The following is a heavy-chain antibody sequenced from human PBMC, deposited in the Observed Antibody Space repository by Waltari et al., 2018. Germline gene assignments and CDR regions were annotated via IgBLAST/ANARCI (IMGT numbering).Heavy chain of an antibody. CDR1: GVSLSSGSYY. Sequence: QVQLQESGPGLVKPSQTLSLTCTVSGVSLSSGSYYWSWIRQPAGKGLEWIGYIYTSGSTNYNPSLKSRVTISVDTSKNQFSLKLSSVTAADTAVYYCAREHVYWYFDLWGRGTLVTVSS. CDR3: AREHVYWYFDL. V-gene: IGHV4-61*09. CDR2: IYTSGST. J-gene: IGHJ2*01.